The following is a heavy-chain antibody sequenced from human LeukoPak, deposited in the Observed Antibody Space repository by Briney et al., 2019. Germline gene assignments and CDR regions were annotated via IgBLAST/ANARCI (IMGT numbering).Heavy chain of an antibody. Sequence: NPGGSLRLSCAASGFTFSSYAMHWVRQAPGKGLEWVAVISYDGSNKYYADSVKGRFTISRDNSKNTLYLQMNSLRAEDTAVYYCARGPQQWLRLFDYWGQGTLVTVSS. V-gene: IGHV3-30*04. CDR3: ARGPQQWLRLFDY. CDR1: GFTFSSYA. D-gene: IGHD6-19*01. J-gene: IGHJ4*02. CDR2: ISYDGSNK.